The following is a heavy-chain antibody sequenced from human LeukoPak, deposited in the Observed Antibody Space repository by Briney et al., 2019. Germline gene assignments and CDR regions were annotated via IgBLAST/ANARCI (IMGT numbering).Heavy chain of an antibody. CDR2: ISAYNGNT. J-gene: IGHJ4*02. V-gene: IGHV1-18*01. CDR1: GYTFTSYD. Sequence: PGASVKVSCKASGYTFTSYDINWVRQAPGQGLEWMGWISAYNGNTNYAQKLQGRVTMTTDTSTSTAYMELRSLRSDDTAVYYCVYIAVAGTISDYWGQGTLVTVSS. CDR3: VYIAVAGTISDY. D-gene: IGHD6-19*01.